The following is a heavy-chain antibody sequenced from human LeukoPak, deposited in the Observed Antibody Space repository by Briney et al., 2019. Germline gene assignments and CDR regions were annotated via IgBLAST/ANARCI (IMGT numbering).Heavy chain of an antibody. CDR3: ARETYCGGDCYSPFDY. CDR1: GYTFTSYG. CDR2: ISAYNGNT. D-gene: IGHD2-21*02. V-gene: IGHV1-18*01. J-gene: IGHJ4*02. Sequence: GASVKVSCKASGYTFTSYGISWVRQAPGQGLEWMGWISAYNGNTNYAQKLQGRVTMTTDTSTSTAYMELSSLRSEDTAVYYCARETYCGGDCYSPFDYWGQGTLVTVSS.